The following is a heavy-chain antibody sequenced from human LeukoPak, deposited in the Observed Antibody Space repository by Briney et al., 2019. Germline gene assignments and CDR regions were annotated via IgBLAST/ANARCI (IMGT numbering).Heavy chain of an antibody. CDR2: VITIFGTA. CDR1: GPSLSGYV. CDR3: ARGGRGHDFSPNYYYDLDV. V-gene: IGHV1-69*01. J-gene: IGHJ6*02. D-gene: IGHD5-12*01. Sequence: SCTGDGPSLSGYVISWGRDAHGPGLERRRGVITIFGTANYAQKFQGRVTITADESTSTAYMELSSLRSEDTAVYYCARGGRGHDFSPNYYYDLDVWGQGTTVTVSS.